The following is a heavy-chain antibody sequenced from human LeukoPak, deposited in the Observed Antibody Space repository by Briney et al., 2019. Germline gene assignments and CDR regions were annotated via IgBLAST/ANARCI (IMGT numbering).Heavy chain of an antibody. CDR3: ARAIVVVTAIPFAYGMDV. Sequence: ASVKASCKASGGTFSSYAISWVRQAPGQGLEWMGGIIPIFGTANYAQKFQGRVTITADESTSTAYMELSSLRSEDTAVYYCARAIVVVTAIPFAYGMDVWGQGTTVTVSS. V-gene: IGHV1-69*13. CDR2: IIPIFGTA. CDR1: GGTFSSYA. D-gene: IGHD2-21*02. J-gene: IGHJ6*02.